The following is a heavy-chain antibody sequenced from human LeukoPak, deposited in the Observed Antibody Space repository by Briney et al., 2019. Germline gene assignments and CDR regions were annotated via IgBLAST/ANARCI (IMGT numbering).Heavy chain of an antibody. CDR1: GGSFSGYY. CDR3: ARDDTSATRHAFDI. Sequence: SETLSLTCAVYGGSFSGYYWSWIRQPPGKGLEWVGEINHSGSTNYNPSLKSRVTISVDTSKNQFSLKLSSVTAADTAVYYCARDDTSATRHAFDIWGQGTMVTVSS. D-gene: IGHD3-22*01. CDR2: INHSGST. V-gene: IGHV4-34*01. J-gene: IGHJ3*02.